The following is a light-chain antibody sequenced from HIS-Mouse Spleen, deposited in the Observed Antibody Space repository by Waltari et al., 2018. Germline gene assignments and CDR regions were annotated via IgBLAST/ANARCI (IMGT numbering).Light chain of an antibody. J-gene: IGLJ2*01. CDR3: YSTDSSGNHRV. Sequence: SYELTQPPSVSVSPGQTARITCSGDALPKKYAYWYQQKSGQAPVLVIYEDRKRPSGIPDRFSGSSSGTMATLTISGAQVEYEADYYCYSTDSSGNHRVFGGGTKLTVL. V-gene: IGLV3-10*01. CDR2: EDR. CDR1: ALPKKY.